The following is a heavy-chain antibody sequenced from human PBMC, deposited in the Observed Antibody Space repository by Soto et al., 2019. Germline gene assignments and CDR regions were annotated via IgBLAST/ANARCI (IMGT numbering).Heavy chain of an antibody. V-gene: IGHV4-59*01. J-gene: IGHJ4*02. CDR3: ARENITIFGGFDY. Sequence: QVQLQESGPGLVKPSETLSLTCTVSGGSISSYYWSWIRQPPGKGLEWIGYIYYSGSTNYNPSLKSRVTISVDTSKNQFSLKLSSVTAADTAVYYCARENITIFGGFDYWGQGTLVTVSS. CDR2: IYYSGST. CDR1: GGSISSYY. D-gene: IGHD3-3*01.